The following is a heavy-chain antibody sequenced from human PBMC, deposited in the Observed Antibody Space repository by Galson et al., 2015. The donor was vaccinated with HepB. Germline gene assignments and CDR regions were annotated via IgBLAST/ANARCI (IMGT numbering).Heavy chain of an antibody. Sequence: SLRLSCAVSGLTFSNYAMHWVRQAPGKGLEWVALISYDGSNKYNADSVKGRFTISRDNSKNTLYLQMNSLRAEDTAVYYCARDHGSLAVAGSPPFDYWGQGTLVTVSS. J-gene: IGHJ4*02. CDR1: GLTFSNYA. D-gene: IGHD6-19*01. CDR3: ARDHGSLAVAGSPPFDY. CDR2: ISYDGSNK. V-gene: IGHV3-30-3*01.